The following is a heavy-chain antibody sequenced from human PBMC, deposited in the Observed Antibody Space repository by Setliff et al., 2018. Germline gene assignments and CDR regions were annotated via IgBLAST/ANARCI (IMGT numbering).Heavy chain of an antibody. CDR3: ARGDYYDPKYYFDY. Sequence: SETLSLTCAVPGYSISSGYYWGWIRQPPGKGLEWIGSIYRSGSTYYNPSLKSRVTISVDTSKNQFSLKLSSVTAADTAVYYCARGDYYDPKYYFDYWGQGTLVTVSS. CDR2: IYRSGST. V-gene: IGHV4-38-2*01. CDR1: GYSISSGYY. D-gene: IGHD3-22*01. J-gene: IGHJ4*02.